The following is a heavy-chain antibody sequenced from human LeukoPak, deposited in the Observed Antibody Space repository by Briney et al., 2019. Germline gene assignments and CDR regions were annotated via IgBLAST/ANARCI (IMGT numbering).Heavy chain of an antibody. J-gene: IGHJ4*02. CDR3: ALSYFDRSGYFH. V-gene: IGHV1-18*01. CDR1: DDTFTTYR. CDR2: ISPNNGRT. Sequence: GASVKVSCKASDDTFTTYRVSWVRQATWVRQAPGQGLEWMGWISPNNGRTNYAQKFQGRLTMTTDTSTNTAYLDLRGLRSDDTAIYYCALSYFDRSGYFHWGQGTLVAVSS. D-gene: IGHD3-22*01.